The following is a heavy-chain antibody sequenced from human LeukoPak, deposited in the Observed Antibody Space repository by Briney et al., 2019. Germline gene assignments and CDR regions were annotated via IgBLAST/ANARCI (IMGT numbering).Heavy chain of an antibody. CDR3: ARHFGTYRNGMDV. J-gene: IGHJ6*02. Sequence: SETLSLTCTVSGGSVSSNSYYWGWIRQPPGKGLEWIGSIYYLGSTYYNPSFRSRLTMSVDTSKNQFSLTLTSVTAADTAVYYCARHFGTYRNGMDVWGQGTTVTVSS. CDR1: GGSVSSNSYY. V-gene: IGHV4-39*01. D-gene: IGHD1-26*01. CDR2: IYYLGST.